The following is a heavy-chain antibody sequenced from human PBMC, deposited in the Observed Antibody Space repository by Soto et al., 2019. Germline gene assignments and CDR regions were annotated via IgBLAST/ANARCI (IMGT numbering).Heavy chain of an antibody. Sequence: PSQTLSLTCAISGDSVSSNGAAWNWIRQSPSRGLEWLGRTYYRSKWYNDYAVSVKSRITINPDTSKSQFSLQLNSVTPEDTAVFYCASVYIPGLNDYGDYAFDIWGQGTMVTVSS. CDR3: ASVYIPGLNDYGDYAFDI. V-gene: IGHV6-1*01. CDR2: TYYRSKWYN. J-gene: IGHJ3*02. CDR1: GDSVSSNGAA. D-gene: IGHD4-17*01.